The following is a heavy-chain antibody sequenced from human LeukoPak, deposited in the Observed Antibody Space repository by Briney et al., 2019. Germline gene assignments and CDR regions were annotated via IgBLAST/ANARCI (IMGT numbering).Heavy chain of an antibody. V-gene: IGHV1-46*01. Sequence: ASVKVSCKASGYTFTSYYMHWVRQAPGHGLEWMGIINPSGGSTSYAQKFQGRVTMTRDTSTSTVYMELSSLRSEDTAVYYCASCYYDSSGYQGAFDIWGQGTMVTVSS. CDR3: ASCYYDSSGYQGAFDI. CDR2: INPSGGST. CDR1: GYTFTSYY. J-gene: IGHJ3*02. D-gene: IGHD3-22*01.